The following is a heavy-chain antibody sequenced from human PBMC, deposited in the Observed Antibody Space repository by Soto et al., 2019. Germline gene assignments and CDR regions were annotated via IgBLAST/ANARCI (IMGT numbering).Heavy chain of an antibody. CDR1: GFTFSSYW. V-gene: IGHV3-74*01. CDR3: ARDVWGELRNRSGFDY. J-gene: IGHJ4*02. CDR2: INSDGSST. Sequence: EVQLVESGGGLVQPGGSLRLSCAASGFTFSSYWMHWVRQVPGKGLVWVSRINSDGSSTSYADSVKGRFTISRDNAKNTLYLQMNSLRAEDTAVYYCARDVWGELRNRSGFDYWGQGTLVTVSS. D-gene: IGHD1-26*01.